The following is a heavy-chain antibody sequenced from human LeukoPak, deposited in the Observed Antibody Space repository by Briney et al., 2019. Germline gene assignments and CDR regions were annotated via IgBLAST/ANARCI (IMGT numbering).Heavy chain of an antibody. Sequence: SETLSLTCTVSGGSISSYYWSWIRQPPGKGLEWIGYIYYSGSTNYNPSLKGRVTISVDTSKNQFSLKLSSVTAADTAVYCCAREAAEGFDYWGQGTLVTVSS. CDR1: GGSISSYY. V-gene: IGHV4-59*01. CDR2: IYYSGST. CDR3: AREAAEGFDY. D-gene: IGHD2-15*01. J-gene: IGHJ4*02.